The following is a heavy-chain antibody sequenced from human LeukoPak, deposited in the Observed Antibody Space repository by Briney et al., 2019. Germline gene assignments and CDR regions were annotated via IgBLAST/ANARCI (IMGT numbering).Heavy chain of an antibody. CDR1: GYTFTGFY. CDR3: ARDLSGSGSYYGY. CDR2: INPNSGGT. D-gene: IGHD3-10*01. J-gene: IGHJ4*02. V-gene: IGHV1-2*04. Sequence: ASVKVSCKASGYTFTGFYIHWVRQAPGQGLEWMGWINPNSGGTNYAQKFQGWVTMTRDTSISTAYMELSRLRSDDTAVYYCARDLSGSGSYYGYWGQGTLVTVSS.